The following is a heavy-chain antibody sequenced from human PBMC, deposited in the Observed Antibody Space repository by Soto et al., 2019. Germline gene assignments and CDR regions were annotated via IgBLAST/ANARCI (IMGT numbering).Heavy chain of an antibody. CDR2: IVVGSGDR. CDR1: RFTFSSSA. V-gene: IGHV1-58*02. J-gene: IGHJ3*02. CDR3: AADSTSQNVDWVSEGAFDI. D-gene: IGHD3-9*01. Sequence: QMQLVQSGPEVKKPGTSVKVSCKASRFTFSSSAMQWVRQARGQGLEWIGWIVVGSGDRNYAQKFQGRVTLTRDMSTNTAYMELSSLRSDDTAVYYCAADSTSQNVDWVSEGAFDIWGQGTMVTVSS.